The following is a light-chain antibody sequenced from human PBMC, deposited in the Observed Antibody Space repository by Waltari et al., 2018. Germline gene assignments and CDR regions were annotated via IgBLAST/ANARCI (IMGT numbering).Light chain of an antibody. Sequence: AIQMTQSPSSLSASVGDSVTLTCRASQAIRNDLGWYQQTPGRAPKLLIFDASSLPSGVPSRFSGSGSGTDFTLTITSLQPEDFATYYCLQDYNYPYTFGRGTKLEIK. CDR3: LQDYNYPYT. J-gene: IGKJ2*01. V-gene: IGKV1-6*01. CDR2: DAS. CDR1: QAIRND.